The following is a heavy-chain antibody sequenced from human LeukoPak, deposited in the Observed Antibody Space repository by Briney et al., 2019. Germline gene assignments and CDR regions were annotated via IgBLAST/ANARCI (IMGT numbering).Heavy chain of an antibody. CDR2: ISGSGGST. CDR3: AKDLDSYCSSTSCSDAFDI. V-gene: IGHV3-23*01. CDR1: GFTFSSYA. D-gene: IGHD2-2*01. Sequence: GGSLGLSCAASGFTFSSYAMSWVRQAPGKGLEWVSAISGSGGSTYYADSVKGRFTISRDNSKNTLYLQMNSLRAEDTAVYYCAKDLDSYCSSTSCSDAFDIWGQGTMVTVSS. J-gene: IGHJ3*02.